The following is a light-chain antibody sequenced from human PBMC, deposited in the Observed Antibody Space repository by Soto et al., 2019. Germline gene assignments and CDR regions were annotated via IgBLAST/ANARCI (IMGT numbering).Light chain of an antibody. Sequence: QSVLTQPPSVSGAPGQRVTISCTGSSSNIGAGHVVHWYQQFPGRAPNLLIYGSSNRPSGVPDRFSGSKSGTSASLAITGLQAEDEADYYCQSYDNSRSAAVFGGGTKLTVL. V-gene: IGLV1-40*01. J-gene: IGLJ2*01. CDR3: QSYDNSRSAAV. CDR2: GSS. CDR1: SSNIGAGHV.